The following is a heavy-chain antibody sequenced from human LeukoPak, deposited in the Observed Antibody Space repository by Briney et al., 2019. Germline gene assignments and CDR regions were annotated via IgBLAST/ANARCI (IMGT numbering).Heavy chain of an antibody. Sequence: GGSLRLSCAASGFTYSSYSMNWVRQAPGKGLEWVSSISSSSSYIYYADSVKGRFTISRDNAKNSLYLQMNSLRAEDTAVYYCARDYASANEYYFDYWGQGTLVTVSS. J-gene: IGHJ4*02. CDR3: ARDYASANEYYFDY. D-gene: IGHD3-16*01. CDR1: GFTYSSYS. CDR2: ISSSSSYI. V-gene: IGHV3-21*01.